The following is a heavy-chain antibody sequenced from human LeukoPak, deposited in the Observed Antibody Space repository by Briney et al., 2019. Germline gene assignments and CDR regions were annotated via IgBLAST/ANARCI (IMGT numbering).Heavy chain of an antibody. CDR3: ARDSETTPIHVLGY. CDR1: GFTFTNYV. V-gene: IGHV3-30-3*01. J-gene: IGHJ4*02. D-gene: IGHD2-15*01. Sequence: PGGSLRLSCVVSGFTFTNYVVHWVRQAPGKGLEWVTLVSSDGGIKYYADSVKGRFSVSRDISKNTLYLQVNSLRVGDTAVYYCARDSETTPIHVLGYWGQGTLVTVSS. CDR2: VSSDGGIK.